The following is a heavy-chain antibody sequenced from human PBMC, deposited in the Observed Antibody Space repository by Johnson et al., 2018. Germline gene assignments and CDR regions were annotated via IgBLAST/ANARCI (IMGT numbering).Heavy chain of an antibody. J-gene: IGHJ3*02. CDR2: ISYDGGNK. D-gene: IGHD3-16*01. V-gene: IGHV3-30*18. Sequence: QVQLVESGGGVVEPGRSLRLSCAASGFTFSSYGMHWVRQAPGKGLEWVAVISYDGGNKYYADSVKGRFTISRDNSKNTMYMEMNSLRAEDTAVYFGEKGWVLGLPDAFDIWGQGTMVTVSS. CDR1: GFTFSSYG. CDR3: EKGWVLGLPDAFDI.